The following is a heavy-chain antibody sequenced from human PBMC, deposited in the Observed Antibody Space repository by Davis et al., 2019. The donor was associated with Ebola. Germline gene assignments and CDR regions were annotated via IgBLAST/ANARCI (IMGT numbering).Heavy chain of an antibody. Sequence: ASVKVSCKASGYSFTSYGVTWVRQAPGQGLEWMGWISGYNGNRNYAEKFQGRVTMTTDTSTTTAYMELRSLRSDDTAVYYCARELGATTPYYYYGMDVWGQGTTVTVSS. V-gene: IGHV1-18*01. CDR2: ISGYNGNR. CDR3: ARELGATTPYYYYGMDV. CDR1: GYSFTSYG. J-gene: IGHJ6*02. D-gene: IGHD1-26*01.